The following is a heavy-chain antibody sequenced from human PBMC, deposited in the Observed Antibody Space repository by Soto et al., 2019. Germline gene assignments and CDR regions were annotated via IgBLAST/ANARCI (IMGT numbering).Heavy chain of an antibody. Sequence: SETLSLTCAVYGGSFSGYYWNWIRQPPGKGLEWIGEIDHSGYTNYNPSLKSRVTMSVDTSKNQFSLRLTSVTAADTAVYFCARVKATLYRHYYFDYWGQGTPVTVSS. CDR2: IDHSGYT. J-gene: IGHJ4*02. V-gene: IGHV4-34*01. D-gene: IGHD5-12*01. CDR1: GGSFSGYY. CDR3: ARVKATLYRHYYFDY.